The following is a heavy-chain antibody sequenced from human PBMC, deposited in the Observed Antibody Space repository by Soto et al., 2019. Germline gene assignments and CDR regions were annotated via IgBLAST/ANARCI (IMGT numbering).Heavy chain of an antibody. CDR3: ARLHCDSPNCVPLDP. D-gene: IGHD2-2*01. CDR1: GGSIGSGTFY. CDR2: IFDSGTT. Sequence: PSETLSLTCTVSGGSIGSGTFYWSWIRLHPGEGLEWIGYIFDSGTTYYNPSLKSRVTISVDTSKQQLSLRLRSVTAADTAVYYCARLHCDSPNCVPLDPWGQRTLVTVSS. V-gene: IGHV4-30-4*08. J-gene: IGHJ5*02.